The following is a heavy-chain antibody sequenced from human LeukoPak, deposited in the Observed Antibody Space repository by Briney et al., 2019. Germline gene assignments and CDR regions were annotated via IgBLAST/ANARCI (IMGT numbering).Heavy chain of an antibody. V-gene: IGHV3-23*01. J-gene: IGHJ4*02. CDR2: ISGSGGST. D-gene: IGHD3-22*01. CDR1: GFTFSSYG. Sequence: AGGSLRLSCAASGFTFSSYGMSWVRQAPGKGLEWVSAISGSGGSTYYADSVKGRFTISRDNSKNTLYLQMNSLRAEDTAVYYCAKDSAYYYDSSGFYWGQGTLVTVSS. CDR3: AKDSAYYYDSSGFY.